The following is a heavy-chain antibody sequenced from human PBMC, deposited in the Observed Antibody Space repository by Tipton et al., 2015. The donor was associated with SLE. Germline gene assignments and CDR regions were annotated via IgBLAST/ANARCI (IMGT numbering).Heavy chain of an antibody. CDR3: ARVGGIFDWNFDL. Sequence: TLSLTCTVSGASIRRDYWSWIRQPPGKGLEWIGNVHYIGGTNHNSSLKRRVTISLNTSKSQISLNLTSVTAADTAVYYCARVGGIFDWNFDLWGRGALISVSS. CDR2: VHYIGGT. CDR1: GASIRRDY. J-gene: IGHJ2*01. V-gene: IGHV4-59*08. D-gene: IGHD3-10*01.